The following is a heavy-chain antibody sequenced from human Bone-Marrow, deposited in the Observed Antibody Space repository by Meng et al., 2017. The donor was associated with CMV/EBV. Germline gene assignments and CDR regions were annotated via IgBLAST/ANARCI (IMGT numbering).Heavy chain of an antibody. J-gene: IGHJ5*02. CDR3: ARGVQERYCSSTSCYWLNWFDP. CDR1: GGSISSSSYY. V-gene: IGHV4-39*07. Sequence: SETLSLTCTVSGGSISSSSYYWGWIRQPPGKGLEWIGSIYYSGSTYYNPSLKSRVTISVDTSKNQFSLKLSSVTAADTAVYYCARGVQERYCSSTSCYWLNWFDPWGQGTLVTVYS. D-gene: IGHD2-2*01. CDR2: IYYSGST.